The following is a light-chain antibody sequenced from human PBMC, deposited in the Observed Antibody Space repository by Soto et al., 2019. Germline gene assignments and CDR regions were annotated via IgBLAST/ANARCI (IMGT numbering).Light chain of an antibody. CDR3: QSYDSSLSVWV. V-gene: IGLV1-40*01. CDR2: GNN. Sequence: QYALTQPPSVSGAPGQRVTISCTGSSSNIGAGYDVHWYHQLPGTAPKLLIYGNNNRPSGVPDRFSGSRSGTSASLAITGLQAEDEADYYCQSYDSSLSVWVFGGGTKVTVL. J-gene: IGLJ3*02. CDR1: SSNIGAGYD.